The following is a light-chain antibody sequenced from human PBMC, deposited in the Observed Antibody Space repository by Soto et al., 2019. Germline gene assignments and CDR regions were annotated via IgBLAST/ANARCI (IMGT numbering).Light chain of an antibody. J-gene: IGLJ3*02. CDR3: CSFAGPAWV. CDR1: SSDVGGYKY. CDR2: DVT. Sequence: QSALTQPRSVSGSPGQSVTISCSGTSSDVGGYKYVSWYQHHPGKAPKLIIFDVTRRPSGVPDRLSGSKSGNTASLTISGPQVEDEADYSCCSFAGPAWVFGGGTKLPVL. V-gene: IGLV2-11*01.